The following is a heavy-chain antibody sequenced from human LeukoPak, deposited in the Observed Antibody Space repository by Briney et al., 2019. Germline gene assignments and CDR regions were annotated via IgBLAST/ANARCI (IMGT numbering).Heavy chain of an antibody. CDR3: ARKMVEGSGSSWYWPFDY. D-gene: IGHD6-13*01. CDR2: IYYSGST. CDR1: GGSVSSGSYY. Sequence: SETLSLTCTVSGGSVSSGSYYWSWIRQPPGKGLEWIGYIYYSGSTNYNPSLKSRVTISVDTSKNQFSLKLSSVTAADTAVYYCARKMVEGSGSSWYWPFDYWGQGTLVAVSS. V-gene: IGHV4-61*01. J-gene: IGHJ4*02.